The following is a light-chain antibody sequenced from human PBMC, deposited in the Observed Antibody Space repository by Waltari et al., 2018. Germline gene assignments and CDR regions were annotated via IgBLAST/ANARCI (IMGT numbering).Light chain of an antibody. Sequence: EIVMTQSPATLSVSLGERATLSCRASQSVSSNLAWYQQKPGQAPRLLIYGASTRATGIPARFSGSGSGTEFTLTISSLQSEDFAGYYCEQYNNWPPWTFGQGTKVEIK. CDR2: GAS. CDR3: EQYNNWPPWT. CDR1: QSVSSN. V-gene: IGKV3D-15*01. J-gene: IGKJ1*01.